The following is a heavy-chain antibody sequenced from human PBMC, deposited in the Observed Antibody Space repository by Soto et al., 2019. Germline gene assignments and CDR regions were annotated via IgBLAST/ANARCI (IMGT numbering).Heavy chain of an antibody. V-gene: IGHV1-3*01. CDR3: ARDRDQKSLYSYYYYYYMDV. J-gene: IGHJ6*03. Sequence: ASVKVSCKGSVYTFTSYAMHWVRQAPGQRLEWMGWINAGNGNTKYSQKFQGRVTITRDTSASTAYMELSSLRSEDTAVYYCARDRDQKSLYSYYYYYYMDVWGKGTTVTVSS. CDR1: VYTFTSYA. CDR2: INAGNGNT. D-gene: IGHD2-21*01.